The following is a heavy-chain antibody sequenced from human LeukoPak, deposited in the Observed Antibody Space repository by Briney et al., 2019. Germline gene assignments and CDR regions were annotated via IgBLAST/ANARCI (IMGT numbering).Heavy chain of an antibody. J-gene: IGHJ4*02. CDR1: GVTFFRFP. CDR2: ISHEGDNK. CDR3: ARLGYCSSTGCYSRRWDFDY. Sequence: PGMSLRLSCAASGVTFFRFPIHWVRQAPGKGLEWVAVISHEGDNKFYADSVKGRFTISRDNAKNTLYLQMNSLRAEDTAVYYCARLGYCSSTGCYSRRWDFDYWGQGTLVTVSS. D-gene: IGHD2-2*01. V-gene: IGHV3-30-3*01.